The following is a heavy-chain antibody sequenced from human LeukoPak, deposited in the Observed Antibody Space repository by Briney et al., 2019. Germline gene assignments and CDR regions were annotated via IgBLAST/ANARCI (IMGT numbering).Heavy chain of an antibody. J-gene: IGHJ5*02. CDR3: AIAQNWKAGWFDP. D-gene: IGHD1-1*01. CDR2: VNPEDGET. CDR1: GYTLTELS. V-gene: IGHV1-24*01. Sequence: GASVKVSCKVSGYTLTELSIHWVRPAPGKGLEWMGGVNPEDGETIYAQKFQGRVTMTEDTPIDTTYMEVSSLRSEDTAVYFCAIAQNWKAGWFDPWGQGTLVTVSS.